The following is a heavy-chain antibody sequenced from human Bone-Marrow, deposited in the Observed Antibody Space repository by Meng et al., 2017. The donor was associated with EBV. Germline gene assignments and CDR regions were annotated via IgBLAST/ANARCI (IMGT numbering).Heavy chain of an antibody. D-gene: IGHD5-18*01. Sequence: QVHLQESGPGLVKPSQTLAPTFAVSGGSTISGGNYWSWIRQPPGKGLEWIGYIYYSGSTYYNPSLKSRVTISVDTSKNQFSLKLSSVTAADTAVYYCARDTVDTAMSFNYWGQGTLVTVSS. J-gene: IGHJ4*02. V-gene: IGHV4-30-4*01. CDR2: IYYSGST. CDR3: ARDTVDTAMSFNY. CDR1: GGSTISGGNY.